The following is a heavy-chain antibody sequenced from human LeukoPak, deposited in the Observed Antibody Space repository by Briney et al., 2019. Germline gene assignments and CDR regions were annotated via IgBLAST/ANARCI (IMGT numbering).Heavy chain of an antibody. CDR1: GYTFTRSG. Sequence: ASVTVSCKASGYTFTRSGITWVRQAPGQGLEWMGWISAYNGDSNYAQKFQGRVTMTTDTSTSPAYMELRSLRSDDTAVYYCARDGYYDTSGHYGDGLDYSGQGTLVTVSS. V-gene: IGHV1-18*01. CDR3: ARDGYYDTSGHYGDGLDY. J-gene: IGHJ4*02. D-gene: IGHD3-22*01. CDR2: ISAYNGDS.